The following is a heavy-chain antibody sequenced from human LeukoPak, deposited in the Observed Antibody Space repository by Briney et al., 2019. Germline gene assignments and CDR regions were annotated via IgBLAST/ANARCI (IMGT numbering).Heavy chain of an antibody. J-gene: IGHJ4*02. CDR2: IYYSGST. D-gene: IGHD6-13*01. CDR1: GGSISSCY. V-gene: IGHV4-59*01. CDR3: ARVKGYSSSWYYFDY. Sequence: SETLSLTCTVSGGSISSCYWSWIRQPPGKGLEWIGYIYYSGSTNYNPSLKSRVTISVDTSKNQFSLKLSSVTAADTAVYYCARVKGYSSSWYYFDYWGQGPLVTVSS.